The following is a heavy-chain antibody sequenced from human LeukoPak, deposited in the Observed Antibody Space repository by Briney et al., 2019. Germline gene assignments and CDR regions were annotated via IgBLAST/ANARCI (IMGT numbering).Heavy chain of an antibody. J-gene: IGHJ4*02. V-gene: IGHV3-21*01. CDR3: ARPLSGTTDFDY. CDR1: GXTFSSYT. CDR2: ISSSSSYI. Sequence: GGSLRLSCAASGXTFSSYTMNWVRQAPGKGLEWVSLISSSSSYIFYADSVKGRFTISRDNAKKSLYLQMNSLRAEDTAVYYCARPLSGTTDFDYWGQGTLVTVSS. D-gene: IGHD1-20*01.